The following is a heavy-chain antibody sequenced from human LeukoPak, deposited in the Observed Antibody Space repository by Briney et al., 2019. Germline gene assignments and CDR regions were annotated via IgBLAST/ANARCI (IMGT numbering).Heavy chain of an antibody. Sequence: ASVKVSCKASGYTFTSYGISWVRQAPGQGHEWMGCISAYNGNTNYAQKLQGRVTMTTDTSTSTAYMELRSLRSDDTAVYYCARDEYFGYFDYWGQGTLVTVSS. CDR1: GYTFTSYG. CDR3: ARDEYFGYFDY. J-gene: IGHJ4*02. D-gene: IGHD3-9*01. V-gene: IGHV1-18*01. CDR2: ISAYNGNT.